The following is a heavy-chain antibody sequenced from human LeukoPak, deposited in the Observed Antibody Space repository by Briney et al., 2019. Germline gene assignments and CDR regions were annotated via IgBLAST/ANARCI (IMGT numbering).Heavy chain of an antibody. CDR3: ARVGGIYDYVWGSYRHDAFDI. CDR2: IYYSGST. D-gene: IGHD3-16*02. CDR1: GGSISSSSYY. Sequence: SETLSLTCTVSGGSISSSSYYWGWIRQPPGKGLEWIGYIYYSGSTNYNPSLKSRVTISVDTSKNQSSLKLSSVTAADTAVYYCARVGGIYDYVWGSYRHDAFDIWGQGTMVTVSS. V-gene: IGHV4-61*05. J-gene: IGHJ3*02.